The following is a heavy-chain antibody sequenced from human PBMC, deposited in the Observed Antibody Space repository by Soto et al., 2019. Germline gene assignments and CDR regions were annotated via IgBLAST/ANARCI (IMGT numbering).Heavy chain of an antibody. CDR3: TTFPYCSSTSCDAFDI. Sequence: GESLKISCAASGFTFSNAWMSWVRQAPGKGLEWVGRIKSKTDGGTTDYAAPVKGRFTISRDDSKNTLYLQMNSLKTEDTAVYYCTTFPYCSSTSCDAFDIWGQGTMVTVSS. CDR2: IKSKTDGGTT. CDR1: GFTFSNAW. D-gene: IGHD2-2*01. J-gene: IGHJ3*02. V-gene: IGHV3-15*01.